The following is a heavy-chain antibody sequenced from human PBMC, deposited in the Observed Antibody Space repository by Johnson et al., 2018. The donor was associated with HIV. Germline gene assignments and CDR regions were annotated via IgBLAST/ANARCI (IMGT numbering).Heavy chain of an antibody. V-gene: IGHV3-33*06. Sequence: QVQLVESGGGVVQPGRSLRLSCAASGFTFSSYGMHWVRQAPGKGLEWVAVIWYDGSNKYYADSVKGRFTISRDNSKNTLYLQMNSLRAEDTAVYYCAKDSPPHDDYGRFDAFDIWGQGTMVTVSS. CDR1: GFTFSSYG. J-gene: IGHJ3*02. CDR3: AKDSPPHDDYGRFDAFDI. CDR2: IWYDGSNK. D-gene: IGHD4-17*01.